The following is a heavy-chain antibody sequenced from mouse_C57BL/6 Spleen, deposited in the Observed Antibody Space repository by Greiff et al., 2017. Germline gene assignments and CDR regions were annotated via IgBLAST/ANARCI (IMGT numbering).Heavy chain of an antibody. CDR3: ASCNYGYYFDY. J-gene: IGHJ2*01. D-gene: IGHD1-2*01. CDR2: IDPSDSYT. CDR1: GYTFTSYW. V-gene: IGHV1-69*01. Sequence: QVQLQQPGAELVMPGASVKLSCKASGYTFTSYWMPWVKQRPGQGLEWIGEIDPSDSYTNYNQKFKGKSTLTVDKSSSTSYMQLSSLTSEDSAVYYCASCNYGYYFDYWGQGTTLTVSS.